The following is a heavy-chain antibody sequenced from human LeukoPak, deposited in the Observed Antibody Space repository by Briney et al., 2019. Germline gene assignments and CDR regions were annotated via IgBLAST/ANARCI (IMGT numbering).Heavy chain of an antibody. V-gene: IGHV4-34*01. J-gene: IGHJ3*02. CDR2: INHSGST. D-gene: IGHD5-24*01. CDR1: GGSFSGYY. Sequence: SETLSLTCAVYGGSFSGYYWSWIRQPPGKGLEWIGEINHSGSTNYNPSLKSRVTISVDTSKNQFSLKLSSVTAADTAVYYCARAQVEMATIWDDAFDIWGQGTMVTVSS. CDR3: ARAQVEMATIWDDAFDI.